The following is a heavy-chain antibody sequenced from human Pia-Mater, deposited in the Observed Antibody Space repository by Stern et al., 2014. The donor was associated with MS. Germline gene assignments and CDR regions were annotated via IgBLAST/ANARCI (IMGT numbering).Heavy chain of an antibody. CDR2: IYPADADT. CDR1: GYIFANHW. V-gene: IGHV5-51*03. Sequence: EVKLVESGPEVKKPGESLKLSCQGSGYIFANHWIAWVRQKPGKGLEWMGNIYPADADTRYTPSFQGQVPMSVDKSINTAYLHLNSLRASDTAMYYCARRDGSQTGYSYGWVDSWGQGSLVIVSS. J-gene: IGHJ4*02. CDR3: ARRDGSQTGYSYGWVDS. D-gene: IGHD5-12*01.